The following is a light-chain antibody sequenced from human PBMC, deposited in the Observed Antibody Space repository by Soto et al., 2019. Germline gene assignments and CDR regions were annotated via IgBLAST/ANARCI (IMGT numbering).Light chain of an antibody. CDR3: MHVRPPPYT. CDR1: ESLLHSNGKNS. V-gene: IGKV2-28*01. CDR2: SGS. Sequence: DTVMTESPLSLPVTPGEPASISCRSSESLLHSNGKNSLDWYVQKPGQSPQVLLYSGSSRASGVPDRFSGSGSGTDFSLKISRVEAEDVGIYYCMHVRPPPYTFGQGTKLEIK. J-gene: IGKJ2*01.